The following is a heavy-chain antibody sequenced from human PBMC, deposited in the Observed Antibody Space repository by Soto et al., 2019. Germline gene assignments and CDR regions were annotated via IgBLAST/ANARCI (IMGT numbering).Heavy chain of an antibody. CDR3: ARLGDYVGTIFDY. J-gene: IGHJ4*02. CDR1: GFTFSNAW. Sequence: EVQLVESGGGLVKPGGSLRLSCAASGFTFSNAWMSWVRQAPGKGLEWVGRIKSKTDGGTTDYAAPVKGRFTISRDDSKNTLYLQMNSLKTEDTAVYYCARLGDYVGTIFDYWGQGTLVTVSS. CDR2: IKSKTDGGTT. V-gene: IGHV3-15*01. D-gene: IGHD4-17*01.